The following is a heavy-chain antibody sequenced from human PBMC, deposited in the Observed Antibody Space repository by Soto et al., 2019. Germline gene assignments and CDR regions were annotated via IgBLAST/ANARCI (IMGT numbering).Heavy chain of an antibody. V-gene: IGHV3-74*01. CDR2: IKGDGSSL. Sequence: EVKLVESGGGLVQPGGSLRLSCAASGFTFTTYWMHWVRQVPGKGLVWVSRIKGDGSSLSYADSVKGRFTISRDNVENTVYLQMGSLRADDTAVYYCARGLKNYYGVDVWGQGTTVTVSS. CDR3: ARGLKNYYGVDV. CDR1: GFTFTTYW. J-gene: IGHJ6*02.